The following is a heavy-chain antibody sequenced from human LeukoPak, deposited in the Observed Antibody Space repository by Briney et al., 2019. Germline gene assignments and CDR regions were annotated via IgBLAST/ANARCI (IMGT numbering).Heavy chain of an antibody. J-gene: IGHJ4*02. D-gene: IGHD3-10*01. CDR3: ARDWWGLEWFGELRVDY. CDR2: ISYDGSNK. V-gene: IGHV3-30*03. Sequence: GGSLRLSCAASGFTFSSYGMHWVRQAPGKGLEWVAVISYDGSNKYYADSVKGRFTISRDNSKNTLYLQMNSLRAEDTAVYYCARDWWGLEWFGELRVDYWGQGTLVTVSS. CDR1: GFTFSSYG.